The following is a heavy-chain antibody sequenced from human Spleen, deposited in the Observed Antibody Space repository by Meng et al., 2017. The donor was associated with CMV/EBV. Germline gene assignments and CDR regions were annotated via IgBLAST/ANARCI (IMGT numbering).Heavy chain of an antibody. Sequence: ASVKVSCKFSGYTFTYYYMHWVRQAPGQGLEWMGWINPNNGVTISAQKFQGRVTLTRDTSISTAYMELSRLTSDDTAMYYCARGGTNYYYYDVDVWGQGTMVTVSS. CDR2: INPNNGVT. V-gene: IGHV1-2*02. CDR3: ARGGTNYYYYDVDV. J-gene: IGHJ6*02. D-gene: IGHD1-7*01. CDR1: GYTFTYYY.